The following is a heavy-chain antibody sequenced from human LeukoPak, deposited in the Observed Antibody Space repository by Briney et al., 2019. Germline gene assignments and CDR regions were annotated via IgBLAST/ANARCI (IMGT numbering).Heavy chain of an antibody. CDR3: ARVRYSSGWPNFDY. D-gene: IGHD6-19*01. V-gene: IGHV3-48*02. CDR2: ISTSSSPI. J-gene: IGHJ4*02. CDR1: GFTFSSSS. Sequence: GGSLRLSCAASGFTFSSSSMNWVRQAPGKGLEWISYISTSSSPIYYADSVKGRFTISRDNAKNTLYLQMNSLRDEDTAVYYCARVRYSSGWPNFDYWGRGTLVTVSS.